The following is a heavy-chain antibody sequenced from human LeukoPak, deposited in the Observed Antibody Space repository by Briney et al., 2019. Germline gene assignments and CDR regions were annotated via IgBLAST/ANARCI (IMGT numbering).Heavy chain of an antibody. J-gene: IGHJ4*02. CDR1: GFTFSSYA. Sequence: PGGSLRLSCAASGFTFSSYAMCWVRQAPGKGLEWGSAISGSGGSTYYADSVRGRFTISRDNPKNTLYLQTNNLRAEDTAVYYCAKIAQSLVVDYWGQGTLVTVSS. CDR2: ISGSGGST. CDR3: AKIAQSLVVDY. D-gene: IGHD6-19*01. V-gene: IGHV3-23*01.